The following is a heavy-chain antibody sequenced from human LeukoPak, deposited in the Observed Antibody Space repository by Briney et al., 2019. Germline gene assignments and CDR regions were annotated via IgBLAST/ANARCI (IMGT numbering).Heavy chain of an antibody. V-gene: IGHV1-8*01. CDR2: MNPNSGNT. CDR1: GGTFTSYD. Sequence: SSVKVSCKASGGTFTSYDINWVRQATGQGLEWMGWMNPNSGNTGYAQKFQGRVTMTRNTSISTAYMELSSLRSEDTAVYYCARGGATGYYYYYMDVWGKGATVTVSS. CDR3: ARGGATGYYYYYMDV. D-gene: IGHD1-26*01. J-gene: IGHJ6*03.